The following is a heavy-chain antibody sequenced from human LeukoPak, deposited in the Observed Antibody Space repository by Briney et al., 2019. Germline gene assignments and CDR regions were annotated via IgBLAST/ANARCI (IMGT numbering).Heavy chain of an antibody. D-gene: IGHD3-10*01. CDR1: GFTFSDYY. J-gene: IGHJ6*02. CDR2: ISSSGSTI. CDR3: ARVRRYYGSGHQNSYYYYYGMDV. Sequence: PGGSLRLSCAASGFTFSDYYMSWIRQAPGKGLEWVSYISSSGSTIYYADSVKGRFTISRDNAKNSLYLQMNSLRAEDTAVYYCARVRRYYGSGHQNSYYYYYGMDVWGQGTTVTVSS. V-gene: IGHV3-11*01.